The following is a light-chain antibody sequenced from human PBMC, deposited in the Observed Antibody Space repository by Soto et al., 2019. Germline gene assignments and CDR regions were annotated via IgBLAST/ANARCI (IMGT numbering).Light chain of an antibody. CDR3: SSYTFSSTLVV. CDR1: SSDVGGYNF. CDR2: EVN. J-gene: IGLJ3*02. Sequence: QSALTQPASVSGSPGQSITISGTWTSSDVGGYNFVSWYQQHPGKAPRLMIFEVNNRPSGVSDRFSGSKSGNTASLTISGLQAEDEADYYCSSYTFSSTLVVFGGGTKLTVL. V-gene: IGLV2-14*01.